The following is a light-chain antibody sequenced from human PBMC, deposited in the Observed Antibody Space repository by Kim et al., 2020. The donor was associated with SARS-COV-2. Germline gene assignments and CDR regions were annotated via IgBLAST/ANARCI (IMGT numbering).Light chain of an antibody. V-gene: IGKV1-16*01. CDR3: QHYITYPPT. Sequence: EIQMTQSPSSLSASVGDSVTITCRASQAINNFLAWFQQKPGKAPKSLIYSASTLHSGVPSRFSGSGSGTHFTLTISSLQPDDFATYFCQHYITYPPTFGQGTKLDI. CDR1: QAINNF. J-gene: IGKJ2*01. CDR2: SAS.